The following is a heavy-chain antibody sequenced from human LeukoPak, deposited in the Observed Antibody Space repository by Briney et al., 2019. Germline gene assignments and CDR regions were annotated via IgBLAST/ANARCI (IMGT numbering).Heavy chain of an antibody. CDR3: AKVLARGGRTPPFDY. V-gene: IGHV3-74*01. J-gene: IGHJ4*02. CDR2: ISTDGSTT. D-gene: IGHD3-10*01. Sequence: GGSLRLSCAASGFTFSSYWMHWVRQAPGKGLVWVSRISTDGSTTGYADSVKGRFTISRDNAKNTLYLQMNSLRAEDTAVYYCAKVLARGGRTPPFDYWGQGTLVTVSS. CDR1: GFTFSSYW.